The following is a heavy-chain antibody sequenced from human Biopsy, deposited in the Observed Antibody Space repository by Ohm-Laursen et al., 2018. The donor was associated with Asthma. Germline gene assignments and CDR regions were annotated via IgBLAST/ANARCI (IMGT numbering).Heavy chain of an antibody. J-gene: IGHJ4*02. V-gene: IGHV4-31*03. CDR2: IYYSGST. CDR3: SRNKIEDGIYFDN. Sequence: SQTLSLTCTVSGGAIDSGAYYWSWIRQLPGKGLEWIGYIYYSGSTYYNPSLKSRVTISVDTSQNQFSLRLSSVTAADTAVYYCSRNKIEDGIYFDNWGQGTLVTVSS. CDR1: GGAIDSGAYY. D-gene: IGHD5-24*01.